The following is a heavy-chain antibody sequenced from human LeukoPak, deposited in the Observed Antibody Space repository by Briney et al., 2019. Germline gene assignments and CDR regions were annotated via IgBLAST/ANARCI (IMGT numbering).Heavy chain of an antibody. CDR1: GDSISPHY. CDR3: ARGPTSSGFEY. V-gene: IGHV4-59*11. D-gene: IGHD3-10*01. Sequence: SETLSLTCTVSGDSISPHYWSWIRQSPGRGLEWIGYIYYSGRTKYSPSLRSRVTISVDTSKNHFSLKLTSLTVADTAVYYCARGPTSSGFEYWGQGTLVTVSS. CDR2: IYYSGRT. J-gene: IGHJ4*02.